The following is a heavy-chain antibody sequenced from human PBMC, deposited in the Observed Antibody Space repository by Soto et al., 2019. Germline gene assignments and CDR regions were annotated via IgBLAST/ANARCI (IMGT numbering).Heavy chain of an antibody. J-gene: IGHJ6*02. CDR3: ARRGYDFWSGYYYYGMDV. CDR2: INHSEST. V-gene: IGHV4-34*01. D-gene: IGHD3-3*01. Sequence: SETLSLTCAVYCGSFSGYYWSWIRQPPGKGLEWIGEINHSESTNYNPSLKSRVTISVDTSKNQFSLKLSSVTAADTAVYYCARRGYDFWSGYYYYGMDVWGQGTTVTVSS. CDR1: CGSFSGYY.